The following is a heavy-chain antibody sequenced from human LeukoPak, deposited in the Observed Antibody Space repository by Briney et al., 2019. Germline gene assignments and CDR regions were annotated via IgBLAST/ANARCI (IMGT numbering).Heavy chain of an antibody. D-gene: IGHD2-21*01. CDR1: GGTFSSYA. J-gene: IGHJ4*02. V-gene: IGHV1-69*13. CDR3: ARGSLPYCGGDCYSSFDY. Sequence: SAKVSCKASGGTFSSYAISWVRQAPGQGLEWMGGIIPIFGTANYAQKFQGRVTITADESTSTAYMELSSLRSEDTAVYYCARGSLPYCGGDCYSSFDYWGQGTLVTVSS. CDR2: IIPIFGTA.